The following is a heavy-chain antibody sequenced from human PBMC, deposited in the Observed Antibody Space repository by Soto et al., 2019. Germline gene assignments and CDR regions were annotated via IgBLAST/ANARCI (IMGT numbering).Heavy chain of an antibody. D-gene: IGHD4-4*01. Sequence: QVQLVQSGAEVKKPGSSVKVSCKTSGGSFSSYNYNWVRQAPGQGLEWMGRIIPFDNIANYGQAFQDRVTISADTSASTVYMELRSLTSEDTAMYYCARDTAVTNEALSMAYWGQGTLVTVSS. CDR3: ARDTAVTNEALSMAY. J-gene: IGHJ4*02. CDR1: GGSFSSYN. V-gene: IGHV1-69*08. CDR2: IIPFDNIA.